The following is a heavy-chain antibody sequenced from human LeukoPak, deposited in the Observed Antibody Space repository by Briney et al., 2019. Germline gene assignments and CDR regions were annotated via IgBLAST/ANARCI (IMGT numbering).Heavy chain of an antibody. CDR3: ARGYSSSWSRFDY. V-gene: IGHV1-69*05. J-gene: IGHJ4*02. CDR1: GGTFSSYA. CDR2: IIPIFGTA. D-gene: IGHD6-13*01. Sequence: GASVTVSCKASGGTFSSYAISWVRQAPGQGLEWMGGIIPIFGTANYAQKFQGRVTITTDESTSTAYMELSSLRSEDTAVYYCARGYSSSWSRFDYWGQGTLVTVSS.